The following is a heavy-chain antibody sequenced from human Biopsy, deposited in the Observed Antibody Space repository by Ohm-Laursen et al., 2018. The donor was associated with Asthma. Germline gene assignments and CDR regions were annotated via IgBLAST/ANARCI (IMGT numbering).Heavy chain of an antibody. Sequence: SQTLSLTCPVSGGSISNSNYYWGWIRQHPVKGLEWIGHIYYSGSTYYNPSLKSRVSISLDTSKNQFSLSLTSVTAADTAVYYCARTTYGHDGFDPWGQGTLVTVSS. J-gene: IGHJ5*02. CDR2: IYYSGST. CDR1: GGSISNSNYY. D-gene: IGHD4-17*01. CDR3: ARTTYGHDGFDP. V-gene: IGHV4-31*03.